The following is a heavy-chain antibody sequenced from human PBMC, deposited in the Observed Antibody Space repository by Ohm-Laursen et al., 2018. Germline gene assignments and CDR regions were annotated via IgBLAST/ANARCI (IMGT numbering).Heavy chain of an antibody. CDR3: AKSGEIQLWSRGDYYYGMDV. CDR2: ISWNSGSI. Sequence: SLRLSCTASGFTFDDYAMHWVRQAPGKGLEWVSGISWNSGSIGYADSVKGRFTISRDNAKNSLYLQMNSLRAEDTALYYCAKSGEIQLWSRGDYYYGMDVWGQGTTVTVSS. J-gene: IGHJ6*02. V-gene: IGHV3-9*01. CDR1: GFTFDDYA. D-gene: IGHD5-18*01.